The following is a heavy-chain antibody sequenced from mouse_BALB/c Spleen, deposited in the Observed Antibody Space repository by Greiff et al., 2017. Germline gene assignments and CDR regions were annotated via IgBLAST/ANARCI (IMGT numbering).Heavy chain of an antibody. V-gene: IGHV7-3*02. CDR1: GFTFTDYY. D-gene: IGHD2-14*01. CDR2: IRNKANGYTT. CDR3: ARYYRYDVDY. J-gene: IGHJ4*01. Sequence: EVKLVESGGGLVQPGGSLRLSCATSGFTFTDYYMSWVRQPPGKALEWLGFIRNKANGYTTEYSASVKGRFTISRDNSQSILYLQMNTLRAEDSATYYCARYYRYDVDYWGQGTSVTVSS.